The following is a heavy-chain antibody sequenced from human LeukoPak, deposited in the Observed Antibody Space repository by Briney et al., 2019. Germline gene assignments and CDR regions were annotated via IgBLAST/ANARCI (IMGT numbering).Heavy chain of an antibody. CDR2: ISSSGSTI. Sequence: PGGSLRLSCAASGLTFSSYSMNWVRQAPGKGLEWVSYISSSGSTIYYADSVKGRFTISRDNAKNSLYLQMNSLRDEDTAVYYCARLSRSGPLPWGQGTLVTVSS. CDR1: GLTFSSYS. CDR3: ARLSRSGPLP. J-gene: IGHJ5*02. D-gene: IGHD3-3*01. V-gene: IGHV3-48*02.